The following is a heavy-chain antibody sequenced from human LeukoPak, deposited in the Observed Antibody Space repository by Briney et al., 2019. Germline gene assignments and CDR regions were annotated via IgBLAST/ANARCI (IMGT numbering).Heavy chain of an antibody. CDR3: AATIPSTVTTLDY. D-gene: IGHD4-17*01. Sequence: ASVKVSCKASGYTFTSYGISWVRQAPGQGLEWMGIINPSGGSTSYAQKFQGRVTMTRDTSTSTVYMELSSLRSEDTAVYYCAATIPSTVTTLDYWGQGTLVTVSS. V-gene: IGHV1-46*01. J-gene: IGHJ4*02. CDR1: GYTFTSYG. CDR2: INPSGGST.